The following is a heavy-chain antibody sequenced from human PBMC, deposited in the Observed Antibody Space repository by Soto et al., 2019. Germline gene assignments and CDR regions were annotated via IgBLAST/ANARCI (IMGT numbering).Heavy chain of an antibody. Sequence: GASVKVSCKASGGTFSSYTISWVRQAPGQGLEWMGRIIPILGIANYAQKLQGRVTMTTDTSTSTAYMELRSLRSDDTAVYYCARGERETYYDFWSGYSYYGMDVWGQGTTVTVSS. D-gene: IGHD3-3*01. CDR1: GGTFSSYT. J-gene: IGHJ6*02. CDR3: ARGERETYYDFWSGYSYYGMDV. V-gene: IGHV1-69*02. CDR2: IIPILGIA.